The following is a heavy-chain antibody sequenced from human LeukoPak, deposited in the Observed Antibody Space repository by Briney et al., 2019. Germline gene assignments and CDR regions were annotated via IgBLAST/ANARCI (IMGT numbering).Heavy chain of an antibody. CDR2: IYYSGST. Sequence: PSQTLSLTCTVSGGSISSGGYYWSWIRQHQGKGLEWIGYIYYSGSTYYNPSLKSRVTISVDTSKNQFSLKLSSVTAADTAVYYCARAQIVVVPAAPYNWFDPWGQGTLVTVSS. CDR1: GGSISSGGYY. D-gene: IGHD2-2*01. J-gene: IGHJ5*02. CDR3: ARAQIVVVPAAPYNWFDP. V-gene: IGHV4-31*03.